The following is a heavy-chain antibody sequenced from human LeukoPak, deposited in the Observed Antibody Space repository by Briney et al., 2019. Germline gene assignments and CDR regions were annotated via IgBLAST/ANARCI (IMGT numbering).Heavy chain of an antibody. V-gene: IGHV1-69*05. Sequence: SVKVSCKASGGTFSSYAISWVRQAPGQGLEWMGRIIPIFGTANYAQKFQGRVTITTDESTSTAYMALSSLRSEDTAVSYCARDLTHDYLRRGNFDNWGEGTLVTVSS. CDR1: GGTFSSYA. CDR2: IIPIFGTA. D-gene: IGHD4-11*01. CDR3: ARDLTHDYLRRGNFDN. J-gene: IGHJ4*02.